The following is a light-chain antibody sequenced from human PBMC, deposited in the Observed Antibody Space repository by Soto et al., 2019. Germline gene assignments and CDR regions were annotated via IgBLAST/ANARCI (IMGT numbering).Light chain of an antibody. J-gene: IGLJ2*01. CDR3: QSYDSSLSGYV. V-gene: IGLV1-40*01. Sequence: QSVLTQPPSVSGAPGQRVTISCTGSSSNIGAGYDVHWYQQLPGTAPKLLIYGNSNRPSGVPDRFSGSKSGTSAPLAITGLHAEDEADYYCQSYDSSLSGYVFGGGTELTVL. CDR1: SSNIGAGYD. CDR2: GNS.